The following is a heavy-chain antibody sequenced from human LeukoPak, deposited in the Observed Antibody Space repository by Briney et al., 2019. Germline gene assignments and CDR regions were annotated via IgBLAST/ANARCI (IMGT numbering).Heavy chain of an antibody. D-gene: IGHD3-16*01. Sequence: SETLSLTCTVSGDSISSSSYYWGWIRQPPGKGLEWIGTFYYGGSTYHDPSLKSRVTISVDTSKNQFSLNLTSVTAADTAVYHCVRRNYVSGRIDPWGQGTLVTVSS. J-gene: IGHJ5*02. CDR2: FYYGGST. V-gene: IGHV4-39*01. CDR3: VRRNYVSGRIDP. CDR1: GDSISSSSYY.